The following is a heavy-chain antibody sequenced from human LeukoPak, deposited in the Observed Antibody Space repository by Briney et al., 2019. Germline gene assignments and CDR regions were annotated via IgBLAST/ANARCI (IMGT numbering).Heavy chain of an antibody. CDR3: ATEVGIGCNWFDP. Sequence: ASVKVSCKVSGYTHTELSMHWVRQAPGKWLEWMGGFDPEDGETIYAQKFQGSVTMTEDTSTDTAYMELSSLRSEDTAVYYCATEVGIGCNWFDPWGQGTLVTVSS. D-gene: IGHD1-26*01. CDR1: GYTHTELS. J-gene: IGHJ5*02. CDR2: FDPEDGET. V-gene: IGHV1-24*01.